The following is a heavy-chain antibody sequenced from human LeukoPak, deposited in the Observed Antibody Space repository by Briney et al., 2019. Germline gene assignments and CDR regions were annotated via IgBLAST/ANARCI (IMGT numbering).Heavy chain of an antibody. V-gene: IGHV3-23*01. J-gene: IGHJ4*02. CDR2: IFGSGGSP. Sequence: GGSPRLSCEASGFTFGSHAMYWVRQAPGKGLEWVAGIFGSGGSPHYADPVKGRFTISRDNSRNTVYLQINSLRAEDTAVYYCGKTTVGYSSGQKPAWPVDYWGQGSLVTVSS. CDR3: GKTTVGYSSGQKPAWPVDY. CDR1: GFTFGSHA. D-gene: IGHD5-18*01.